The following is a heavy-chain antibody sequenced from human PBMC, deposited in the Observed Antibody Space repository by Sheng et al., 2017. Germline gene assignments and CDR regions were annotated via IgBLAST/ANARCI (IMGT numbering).Heavy chain of an antibody. D-gene: IGHD5-12*01. CDR2: IGSDGTSL. CDR3: ARALPGDSGHDYAADY. Sequence: EVQLVESGGGLVQPGGPVRLSCAASGFSFSSYWMHWVRQGPGKGLDWVSRIGSDGTSLDYADSVKGRFTISRDNAKNTLYLQMNSLSAEDSAVYYCARALPGDSGHDYAADYWGQGTLISVSS. J-gene: IGHJ4*02. CDR1: GFSFSSYW. V-gene: IGHV3-74*01.